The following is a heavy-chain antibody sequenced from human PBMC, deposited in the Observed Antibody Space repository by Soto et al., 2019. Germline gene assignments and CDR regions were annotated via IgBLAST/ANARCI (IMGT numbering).Heavy chain of an antibody. J-gene: IGHJ4*02. D-gene: IGHD5-12*01. V-gene: IGHV1-2*02. CDR3: GRGRSGQIVVFH. CDR1: GYTFTGHY. Sequence: ASVKVSCKASGYTFTGHYIHWVRQAPEQGPEWMGEIGPESGATRYAQKFQGRVTMTRDMSITTVYMELNNLSPDDTAVYYCGRGRSGQIVVFHWGQGTPVTVSS. CDR2: IGPESGAT.